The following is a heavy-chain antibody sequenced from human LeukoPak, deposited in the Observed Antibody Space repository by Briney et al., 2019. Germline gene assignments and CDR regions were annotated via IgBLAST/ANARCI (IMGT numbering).Heavy chain of an antibody. Sequence: PSETLSLTCTVSGGSISSYYWSWIRQPPGQGLEWIGYIYYSGSTNYNPSLKSRVTISVDTSKNQFSLKLSSVTAADTAVYYCARQIDYGDYFWFDPWGQGTLVTVSS. CDR1: GGSISSYY. V-gene: IGHV4-59*08. D-gene: IGHD4-17*01. CDR2: IYYSGST. CDR3: ARQIDYGDYFWFDP. J-gene: IGHJ5*02.